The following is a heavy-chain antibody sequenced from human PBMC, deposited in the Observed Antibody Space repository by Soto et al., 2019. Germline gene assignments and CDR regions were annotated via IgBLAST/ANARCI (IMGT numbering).Heavy chain of an antibody. D-gene: IGHD3-9*01. Sequence: GGSLRLSCAASGFTFSSYGMHWVRQAPGKGLEWVAVISYDGSNKYYADSVKGRFTISRDNSRNTLYLQMNSLRAEDTAVYYCAKDRYFAYFDYWGQGTLVTVSS. CDR2: ISYDGSNK. J-gene: IGHJ4*02. V-gene: IGHV3-30*18. CDR1: GFTFSSYG. CDR3: AKDRYFAYFDY.